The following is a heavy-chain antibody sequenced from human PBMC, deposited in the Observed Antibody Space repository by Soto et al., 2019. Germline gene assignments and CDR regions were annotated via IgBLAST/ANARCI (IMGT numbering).Heavy chain of an antibody. Sequence: QVQLVESGGGVVQPGRSLRLSCAASGFTFSNYGMHWVRQASGKGLEWVAVISYDGSNKFYADSVKGRFTISRDNSKNTLYLQMNSQRAEDTAVYFCAKDRREYYSYGMDGWGQGTTVTVSS. J-gene: IGHJ6*02. CDR2: ISYDGSNK. CDR1: GFTFSNYG. V-gene: IGHV3-30*18. CDR3: AKDRREYYSYGMDG.